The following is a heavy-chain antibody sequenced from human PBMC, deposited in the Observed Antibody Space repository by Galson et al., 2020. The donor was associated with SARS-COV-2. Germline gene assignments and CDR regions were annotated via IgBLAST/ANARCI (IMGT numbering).Heavy chain of an antibody. V-gene: IGHV3-30*18. CDR2: ISYDGSNK. CDR3: AKDSRKYIVVVVAATHNWFDP. CDR1: GFTFSSYG. D-gene: IGHD2-15*01. Sequence: GGSLRLSCAASGFTFSSYGMHWVRQAPGKGLEWVAVISYDGSNKYYADSVKGRFTISRDNSKNTLYLQMNSLRAEDTAVYYCAKDSRKYIVVVVAATHNWFDPWGQGTLVTVSS. J-gene: IGHJ5*02.